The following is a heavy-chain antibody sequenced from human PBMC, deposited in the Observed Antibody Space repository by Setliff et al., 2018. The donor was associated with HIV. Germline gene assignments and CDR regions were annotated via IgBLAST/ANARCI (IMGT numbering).Heavy chain of an antibody. V-gene: IGHV4-59*12. J-gene: IGHJ6*03. Sequence: SETLSLTCTVSGGSISSYYWSWIRQPPGKGLEWIGYIYYSGSTNYNPSLKSRVTITRDMSTSTAYMELSSLRSEDTAVYYCAADRDSFGTRASYYMDVWGKGTTVTVSS. D-gene: IGHD5-18*01. CDR3: AADRDSFGTRASYYMDV. CDR1: GGSISSYY. CDR2: IYYSGST.